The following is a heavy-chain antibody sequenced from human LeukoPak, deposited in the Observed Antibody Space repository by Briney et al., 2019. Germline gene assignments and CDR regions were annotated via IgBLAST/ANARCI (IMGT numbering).Heavy chain of an antibody. D-gene: IGHD2-2*02. CDR1: GFTFSSHW. J-gene: IGHJ6*03. V-gene: IGHV3-7*01. Sequence: GGSLRLSCAASGFTFSSHWMSWVRQAPGKGLEWVANIKQDGSEKYYVDSVKGRFTISRDNAKNSLYLQMNSLRAEDTAVYYCARGIVVVPAAILGTQDYYYYYMDVWGKGTTVTVSS. CDR3: ARGIVVVPAAILGTQDYYYYYMDV. CDR2: IKQDGSEK.